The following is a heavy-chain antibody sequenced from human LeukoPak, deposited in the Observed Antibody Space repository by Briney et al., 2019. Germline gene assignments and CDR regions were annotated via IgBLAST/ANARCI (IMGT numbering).Heavy chain of an antibody. CDR1: GYTFTGFY. V-gene: IGHV1-2*02. J-gene: IGHJ3*02. D-gene: IGHD6-6*01. Sequence: ASVKVSCKASGYTFTGFYIHWVRQAPGQGLEWMGWINPNSGGTNYAQKFQGRVTMTRDTSISTAYMELSRLRSDDTAVYYCARGRIAARRKRAFDIWGQGTMVTVSS. CDR3: ARGRIAARRKRAFDI. CDR2: INPNSGGT.